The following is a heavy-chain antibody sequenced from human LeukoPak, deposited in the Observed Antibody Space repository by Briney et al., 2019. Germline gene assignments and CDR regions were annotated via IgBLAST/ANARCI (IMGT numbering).Heavy chain of an antibody. CDR3: ARVQSAYCSSTSCYGGYFDY. CDR2: INAGNGNT. CDR1: GYTFTSYA. D-gene: IGHD2-2*01. V-gene: IGHV1-3*01. J-gene: IGHJ4*02. Sequence: ASVKVSCKASGYTFTSYAMHWVRQAPGQRLERMGWINAGNGNTKYSQKFQGRVTITRDTSASTAYMELSSLRSEDTAMYYCARVQSAYCSSTSCYGGYFDYWGQGTLVTVSS.